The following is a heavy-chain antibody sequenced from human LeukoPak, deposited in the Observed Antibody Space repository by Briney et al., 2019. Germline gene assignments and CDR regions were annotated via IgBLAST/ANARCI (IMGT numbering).Heavy chain of an antibody. J-gene: IGHJ4*02. Sequence: GRSLRLSCAASGFTFSSYAMHWVRQAPGKGLEWVAVISYDGSNKYYADSVKGRFTISRDNSKNTLYLQMNSLRAEDTAVYYCARDPYYYDNSADYWGQGTLVTVSS. CDR1: GFTFSSYA. V-gene: IGHV3-30-3*01. CDR2: ISYDGSNK. CDR3: ARDPYYYDNSADY. D-gene: IGHD3-22*01.